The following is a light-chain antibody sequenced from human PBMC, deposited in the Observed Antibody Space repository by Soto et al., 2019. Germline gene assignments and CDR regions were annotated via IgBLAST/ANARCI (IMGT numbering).Light chain of an antibody. CDR2: EVS. CDR1: SSDVGGYNY. Sequence: QSVLTQPPSASGSPGQSVTISCTGTSSDVGGYNYVSWYQQHPGKAPKLMIYEVSERPSGVSNRFSGSKSGNTASLTISGLQAEDEADYYCCSYTSSSTYVFGTGTKVTVL. CDR3: CSYTSSSTYV. J-gene: IGLJ1*01. V-gene: IGLV2-14*01.